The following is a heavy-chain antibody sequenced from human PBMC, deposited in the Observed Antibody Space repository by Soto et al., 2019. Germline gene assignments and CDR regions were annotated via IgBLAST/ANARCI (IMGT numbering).Heavy chain of an antibody. Sequence: GGSLRLSCAASGFTFSSYGVHWVRQAPGKGLEWVAVIWYDGSNKYYADSVKGRFTISRDNSKNTLYLQMNSLRAEDTAVYYCARDQAAAGRLRYWFDPWGQGTLVTVSS. V-gene: IGHV3-33*01. CDR3: ARDQAAAGRLRYWFDP. CDR1: GFTFSSYG. D-gene: IGHD6-13*01. CDR2: IWYDGSNK. J-gene: IGHJ5*02.